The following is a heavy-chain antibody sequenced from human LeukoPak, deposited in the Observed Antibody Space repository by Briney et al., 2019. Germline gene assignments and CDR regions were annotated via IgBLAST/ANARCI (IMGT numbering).Heavy chain of an antibody. J-gene: IGHJ4*02. CDR2: ISGRDGST. CDR3: SPLGYCSDTSCSDTDY. CDR1: GFTFSSYA. V-gene: IGHV3-23*01. Sequence: GGSLRLSCAACGFTFSSYAMSWVRQAPGEGLEWVSTISGRDGSTYYADSLKGRFTISRDNSKNKMYLQMNSLRAEDTAVSYCSPLGYCSDTSCSDTDYWGQGTLVPVSS. D-gene: IGHD2-2*01.